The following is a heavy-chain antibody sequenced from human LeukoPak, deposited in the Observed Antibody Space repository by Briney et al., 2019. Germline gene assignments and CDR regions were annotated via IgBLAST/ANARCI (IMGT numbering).Heavy chain of an antibody. CDR2: IKQDGSEK. V-gene: IGHV3-7*01. CDR1: RFTYSTYG. Sequence: GGSLRLSCAASRFTYSTYGMHWVRQAPGKGLEWVANIKQDGSEKYYVDSVKGRFTISRDNAKNSLYLQVNSLRAEDTAVYYCARGRGSLWGQGTLVTLSS. CDR3: ARGRGSL. D-gene: IGHD3-10*01. J-gene: IGHJ4*02.